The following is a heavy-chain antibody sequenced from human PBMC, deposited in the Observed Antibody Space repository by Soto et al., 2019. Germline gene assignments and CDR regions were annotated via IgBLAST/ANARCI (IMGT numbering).Heavy chain of an antibody. CDR3: TRVGPYRRSSISFDP. CDR2: IKSKADGETT. D-gene: IGHD6-6*01. J-gene: IGHJ5*02. V-gene: IGHV3-15*01. CDR1: GFTFNNDW. Sequence: EVQLVASGGGLVKPGGSLRLSCAASGFTFNNDWLTWVRQAPGKGLECVVRIKSKADGETTDYAAPVKGRFTISRDDSKHTLYLQMNSLKTEDTAVYYCTRVGPYRRSSISFDPWGQGNLISVSS.